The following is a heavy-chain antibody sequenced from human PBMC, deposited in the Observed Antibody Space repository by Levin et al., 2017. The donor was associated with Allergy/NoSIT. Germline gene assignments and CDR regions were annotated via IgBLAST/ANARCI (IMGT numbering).Heavy chain of an antibody. CDR1: GYTFTSYY. J-gene: IGHJ6*02. V-gene: IGHV1-46*01. CDR3: TRADVMDV. CDR2: VNPNGGVK. Sequence: ASVKVSCKTSGYTFTSYYVHWVRQAPGQGLEWMAKVNPNGGVKNYAQKFQGRVTMTRDTSTSTVYMELSNLTSEDTAVYYCTRADVMDVWGQGTTVTVSS.